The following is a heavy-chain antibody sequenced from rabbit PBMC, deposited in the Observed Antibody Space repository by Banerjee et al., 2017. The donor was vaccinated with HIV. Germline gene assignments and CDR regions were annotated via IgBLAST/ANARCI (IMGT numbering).Heavy chain of an antibody. CDR3: ARDYVGDSYSAFDL. CDR1: GFSLSSYV. J-gene: IGHJ4*01. V-gene: IGHV1S40*01. D-gene: IGHD8-1*01. CDR2: IYAGGGTT. Sequence: QSVEESGGGLVQHEGSLTLTCTVSGFSLSSYVMNWVRQAPGKGLEWIADIYAGGGTTYYASWAKGRFTVSKASSTAVTLQMTSLTAADTATYFCARDYVGDSYSAFDLWGPGTLVTVS.